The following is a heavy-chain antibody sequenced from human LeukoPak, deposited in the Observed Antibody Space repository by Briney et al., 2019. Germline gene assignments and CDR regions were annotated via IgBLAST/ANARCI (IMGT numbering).Heavy chain of an antibody. CDR1: GFTFGDYA. CDR2: ISSSGSTT. Sequence: RGSLRLSCTASGFTFGDYAMNWVRQAPGKGLEWVSYISSSGSTTYYADSVKGRFTISRDNAKNSLYLQMNSLRAEDTAVYYCAKDPHYYGSGSYYKAVDYWGQGTLVTVSS. D-gene: IGHD3-10*01. V-gene: IGHV3-48*03. CDR3: AKDPHYYGSGSYYKAVDY. J-gene: IGHJ4*02.